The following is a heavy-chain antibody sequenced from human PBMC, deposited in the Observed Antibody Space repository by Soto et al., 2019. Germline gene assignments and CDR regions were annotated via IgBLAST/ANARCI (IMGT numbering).Heavy chain of an antibody. J-gene: IGHJ4*02. Sequence: GSLRLSCVASGFTFSSYVMSWVRQAPGKGLKWVSTINGNGDTTYYADSVKGRFIISRDNSKNSLYLQMNSLRAEDTAVYYCARVPDLDYCSKTSCLYYFDYWGQGALVTVSS. CDR2: INGNGDTT. CDR1: GFTFSSYV. CDR3: ARVPDLDYCSKTSCLYYFDY. D-gene: IGHD2-2*01. V-gene: IGHV3-23*01.